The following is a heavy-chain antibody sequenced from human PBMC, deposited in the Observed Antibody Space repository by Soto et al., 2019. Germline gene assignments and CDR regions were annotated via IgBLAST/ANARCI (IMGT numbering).Heavy chain of an antibody. CDR1: GGTFSSYA. Sequence: SVKVSCKASGGTFSSYAISWVRQAPGQGLEWMGGIIPIFGTANYAQKCQGRVAITADESTSTAYMELSSLRSEDTAVYYCARDERLENWFDPWGQGTLVTVS. CDR2: IIPIFGTA. V-gene: IGHV1-69*13. CDR3: ARDERLENWFDP. D-gene: IGHD1-1*01. J-gene: IGHJ5*02.